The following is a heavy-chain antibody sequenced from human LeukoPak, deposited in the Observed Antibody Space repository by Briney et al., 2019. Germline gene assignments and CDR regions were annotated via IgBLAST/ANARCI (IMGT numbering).Heavy chain of an antibody. CDR1: GFTFTSYA. V-gene: IGHV3-21*01. CDR3: ARDSDSSGHYYMDYFDY. J-gene: IGHJ4*02. D-gene: IGHD3-22*01. Sequence: PGGSLRLSCVASGFTFTSYAMNWVRQAPGKGLEWVSSISSSSRDINYADSVKGRFTISRDNAWNSLYLQMNSLRAEDTAVYYCARDSDSSGHYYMDYFDYWGQGALVTVSS. CDR2: ISSSSRDI.